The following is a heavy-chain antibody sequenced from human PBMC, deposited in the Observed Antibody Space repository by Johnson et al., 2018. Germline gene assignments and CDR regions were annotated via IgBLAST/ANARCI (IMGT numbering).Heavy chain of an antibody. J-gene: IGHJ6*02. D-gene: IGHD3-3*01. Sequence: EVQLVETGGGLVQPGGSLRLSCAASGFTFSSYWMHWVRQAPGKGLVWVSRINSDGSSTSYADSVKGRFTISRDNPKNTLYLQMNSLGAEETAVYYCARRMYHDLWSGYPLGMDVWGQGTTVTVSS. CDR3: ARRMYHDLWSGYPLGMDV. CDR2: INSDGSST. CDR1: GFTFSSYW. V-gene: IGHV3-74*01.